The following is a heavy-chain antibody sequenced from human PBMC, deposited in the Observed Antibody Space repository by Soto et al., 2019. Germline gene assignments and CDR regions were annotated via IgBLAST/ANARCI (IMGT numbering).Heavy chain of an antibody. V-gene: IGHV4-34*01. J-gene: IGHJ5*02. CDR3: ARGSSWYVEGLYNWFDP. CDR2: INHSGST. CDR1: GGSFSGYY. Sequence: QVQLQQWGAGLLKPSETLSLTCAVYGGSFSGYYWSWIRQPPGKGLEWIGEINHSGSTNYNPSLKSRVTISVDTSKNQFSLKLSSVTAADTAVYYCARGSSWYVEGLYNWFDPWGQGTLVTVSS. D-gene: IGHD6-13*01.